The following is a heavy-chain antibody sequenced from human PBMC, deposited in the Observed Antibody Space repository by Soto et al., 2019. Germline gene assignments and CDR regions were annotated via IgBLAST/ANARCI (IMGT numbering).Heavy chain of an antibody. D-gene: IGHD1-1*01. CDR1: GYTFTTYY. V-gene: IGHV1-46*01. J-gene: IGHJ4*02. CDR3: VRENVVNDY. CDR2: IRPSGGDT. Sequence: GASVKASCKASGYTFTTYYVHWVRQAPGQGLEWMGIIRPSGGDTTYAQKFQGRLTVTRDTSTSTVYMELSSLKSVDAAVYYCVRENVVNDYWGQGTLVTVSS.